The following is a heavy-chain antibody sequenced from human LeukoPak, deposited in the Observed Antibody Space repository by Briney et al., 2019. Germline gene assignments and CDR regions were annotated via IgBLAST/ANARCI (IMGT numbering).Heavy chain of an antibody. CDR3: ARRGRTAQFDY. Sequence: PGGSLRLSCAAWGFTVSRNYMRWVRQARGKGVEGVSVIYSGGSTYYADSVKGRFTISRDNSKNTLYLHMNSLRAEDPAVYYCARRGRTAQFDYWGQGTLVTVSS. V-gene: IGHV3-53*01. CDR2: IYSGGST. J-gene: IGHJ4*02. D-gene: IGHD2-15*01. CDR1: GFTVSRNY.